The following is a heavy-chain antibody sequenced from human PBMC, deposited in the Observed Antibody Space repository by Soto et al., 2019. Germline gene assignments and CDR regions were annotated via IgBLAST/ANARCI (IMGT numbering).Heavy chain of an antibody. V-gene: IGHV1-69*02. Sequence: QVQLVQSGAEVKKPGSSVKVSCKASGGTFSSYTISWVRQAPGQGLEWMGRIIPILGIANYAQKFQGRVTITADKSTSTAYMELSSLRSEDTAVYYCAGLVGVVPAANGHFDYWGQGTLVTVSS. CDR2: IIPILGIA. CDR1: GGTFSSYT. D-gene: IGHD2-2*01. J-gene: IGHJ4*02. CDR3: AGLVGVVPAANGHFDY.